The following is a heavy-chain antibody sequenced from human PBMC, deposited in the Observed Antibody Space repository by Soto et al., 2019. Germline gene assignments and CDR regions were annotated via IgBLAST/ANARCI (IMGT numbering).Heavy chain of an antibody. Sequence: EVQLLESGGGLVQPGGSLRLSCAASGFTFSSYAMSWVRQAPGKGLEWVSAISGSGGSTYYADSVKGRFTISRDNSKNALYLQMNSLRAEDTAVYYCARDGLGFGELPYSDYWGQGTLVTVSS. CDR2: ISGSGGST. D-gene: IGHD3-10*01. V-gene: IGHV3-23*01. CDR1: GFTFSSYA. CDR3: ARDGLGFGELPYSDY. J-gene: IGHJ4*02.